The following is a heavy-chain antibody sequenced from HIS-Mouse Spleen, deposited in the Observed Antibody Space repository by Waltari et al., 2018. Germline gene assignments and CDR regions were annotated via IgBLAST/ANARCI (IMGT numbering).Heavy chain of an antibody. CDR1: GFTVSSNY. D-gene: IGHD3-10*01. J-gene: IGHJ4*02. Sequence: EVQLVETGGGLIQPGGSLRLSCAASGFTVSSNYMSWVRQAPGKGLGGVSVIYSGGSTYYADSVKGRFTISRDNSKNTLYLQMNSLRAEDTAVYYCARHYYYGSGSYYFDYWGQGTLVTVSS. CDR2: IYSGGST. CDR3: ARHYYYGSGSYYFDY. V-gene: IGHV3-53*02.